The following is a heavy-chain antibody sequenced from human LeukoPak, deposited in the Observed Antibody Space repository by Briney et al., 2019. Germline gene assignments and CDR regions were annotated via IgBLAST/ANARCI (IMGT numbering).Heavy chain of an antibody. CDR2: INPSGGST. J-gene: IGHJ3*02. V-gene: IGHV1-46*01. D-gene: IGHD5-24*01. CDR1: GYTFTSYY. Sequence: GGSLRLSCAASGYTFTSYYMHWVRQAPGQGLEWMGIINPSGGSTSYAQKFQGRVTMTRDTSTSTVYMELSSLRSEDTAVYYCAREAYMGRWLQSDAFDIWGQGTMVTVSS. CDR3: AREAYMGRWLQSDAFDI.